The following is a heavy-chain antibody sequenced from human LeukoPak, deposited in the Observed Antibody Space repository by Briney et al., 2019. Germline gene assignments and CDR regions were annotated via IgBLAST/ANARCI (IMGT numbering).Heavy chain of an antibody. Sequence: GESLKISCKGSGYSFTSYWISWVRPMPGKGLEWMGRIDPSDSYTNYSPSFQGHVTISADKSISTAYLQWSSLRASDTAMYYCASTVAGGQFDYWGQGTLVTVSS. V-gene: IGHV5-10-1*01. CDR2: IDPSDSYT. J-gene: IGHJ4*02. CDR1: GYSFTSYW. D-gene: IGHD6-19*01. CDR3: ASTVAGGQFDY.